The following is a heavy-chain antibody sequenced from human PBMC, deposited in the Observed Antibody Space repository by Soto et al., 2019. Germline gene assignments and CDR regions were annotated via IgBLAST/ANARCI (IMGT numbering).Heavy chain of an antibody. D-gene: IGHD6-6*01. V-gene: IGHV5-51*01. CDR3: ARDDYTTSSGAIHI. J-gene: IGHJ3*02. CDR2: IYPGDSDT. CDR1: GSTFSNYW. Sequence: GESLKISCKGSGSTFSNYWIGWVRQMPGKGLEWMGVIYPGDSDTRYSPSFQGQVTISADKSISTAYLQWSSLKASDTAMYYCARDDYTTSSGAIHIWGQGTLVTVSS.